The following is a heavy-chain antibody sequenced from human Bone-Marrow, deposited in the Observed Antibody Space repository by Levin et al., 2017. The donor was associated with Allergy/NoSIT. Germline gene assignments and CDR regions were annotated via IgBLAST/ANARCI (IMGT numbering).Heavy chain of an antibody. CDR1: GGSISSYY. V-gene: IGHV4-59*01. Sequence: ESLKISCTVSGGSISSYYWSWIRQPPGKGLEWIGYIYYSGSINYNPSLKSRVTISVDTSKNQFSLKLSSVTAADTAVYYCAKSCGGDCSRLGYWYFDLWGRGTLVTVSS. CDR2: IYYSGSI. J-gene: IGHJ2*01. D-gene: IGHD2-21*02. CDR3: AKSCGGDCSRLGYWYFDL.